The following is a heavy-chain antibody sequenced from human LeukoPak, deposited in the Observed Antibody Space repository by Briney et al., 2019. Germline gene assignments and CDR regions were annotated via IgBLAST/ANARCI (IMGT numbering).Heavy chain of an antibody. V-gene: IGHV1-18*04. Sequence: ASEKFSCKASGYTFTSYGISWVRQAPGQGLEWMGWISDYNGNTNYAQKLQGRVTMITDTSTSTAYRELRSLRSDDTAVYYCARLRLDIVVVPAAGYYFDYWGQGTLVTASP. CDR2: ISDYNGNT. J-gene: IGHJ4*02. CDR1: GYTFTSYG. CDR3: ARLRLDIVVVPAAGYYFDY. D-gene: IGHD2-2*03.